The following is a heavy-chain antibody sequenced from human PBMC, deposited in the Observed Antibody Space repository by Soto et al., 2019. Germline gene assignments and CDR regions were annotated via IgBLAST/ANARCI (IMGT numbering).Heavy chain of an antibody. D-gene: IGHD3-22*01. CDR2: INSDVSST. Sequence: GGSLRLSCAASGFTFNNYWMHWVRQVPGKGLVWVSRINSDVSSTTYADSVKGRFTISRDNAKNMLYLQMNSLRVEDTAVYYCARLLTMIVVVTTTGGDYWGQGTLVTVSS. CDR3: ARLLTMIVVVTTTGGDY. CDR1: GFTFNNYW. V-gene: IGHV3-74*01. J-gene: IGHJ4*02.